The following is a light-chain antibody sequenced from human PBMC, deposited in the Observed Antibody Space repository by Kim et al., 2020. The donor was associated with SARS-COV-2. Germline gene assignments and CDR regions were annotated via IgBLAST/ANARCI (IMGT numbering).Light chain of an antibody. V-gene: IGLV3-1*01. CDR2: QDT. CDR3: QAWDSRKV. CDR1: KLGEKY. Sequence: VSVSPGQTATITCSGDKLGEKYACWYQQKPGQSPVLVIYQDTKRPSGIPERFSGSNSGNTATLTISGTQAVDEADYYCQAWDSRKVFGGGTQLTAL. J-gene: IGLJ3*02.